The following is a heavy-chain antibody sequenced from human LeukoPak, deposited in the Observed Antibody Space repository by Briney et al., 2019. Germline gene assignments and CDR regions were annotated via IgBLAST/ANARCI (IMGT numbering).Heavy chain of an antibody. Sequence: GGSLRLSCAASGFTFSSYWMSWVRQAPGKGLECVANIKQDGSEKYYVDSVKGRFTISRDNAKNSLYLQMNSLRAEDTAVYYCARVYRSYSFDAFDIWGQGTMVTVSS. CDR3: ARVYRSYSFDAFDI. J-gene: IGHJ3*02. D-gene: IGHD1-14*01. CDR2: IKQDGSEK. CDR1: GFTFSSYW. V-gene: IGHV3-7*01.